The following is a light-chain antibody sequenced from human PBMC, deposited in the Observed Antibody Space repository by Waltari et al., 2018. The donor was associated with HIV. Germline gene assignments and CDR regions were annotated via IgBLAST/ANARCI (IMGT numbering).Light chain of an antibody. CDR3: CSYAGSYTYV. CDR1: SSDVGGYNY. V-gene: IGLV2-11*01. CDR2: DVS. Sequence: QSALTQPRSVSGSPGQSVTISCTGTSSDVGGYNYVYWYQQHPGKAPKFRIYDVSKRPSGVPDRFSGSKSGNTASLTISGLQAEDEADYYCCSYAGSYTYVFGTGTKVTVL. J-gene: IGLJ1*01.